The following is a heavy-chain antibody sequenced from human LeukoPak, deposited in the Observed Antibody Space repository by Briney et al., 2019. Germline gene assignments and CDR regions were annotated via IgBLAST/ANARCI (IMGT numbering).Heavy chain of an antibody. CDR1: GFNFGDYY. D-gene: IGHD3-10*01. J-gene: IGHJ4*02. CDR3: ARDGSGSDFSLDY. CDR2: IRHDGSDV. V-gene: IGHV3-7*04. Sequence: GGSLRLSCVASGFNFGDYYMSWVRQAPGKGLEWVADIRHDGSDVYNVDSVRGRFTISRDNAKNSPFLQMNSLKDEDTAVYYCARDGSGSDFSLDYWGQGTLVTVSS.